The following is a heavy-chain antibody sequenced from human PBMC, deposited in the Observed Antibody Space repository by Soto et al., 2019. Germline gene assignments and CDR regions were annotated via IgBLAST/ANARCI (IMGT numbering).Heavy chain of an antibody. D-gene: IGHD2-21*02. CDR2: IYHSGST. Sequence: SETLSLTCAVSGYSISSGYYWGWIRQPPGKGLEWIGSIYHSGSTNYNPSLKSRVTISVDTPKNQFSLKLSSVTAADTAVYYCARGGGIVVVTAILYYYYGMDVWGQGTTVTVSS. CDR3: ARGGGIVVVTAILYYYYGMDV. CDR1: GYSISSGYY. V-gene: IGHV4-38-2*01. J-gene: IGHJ6*02.